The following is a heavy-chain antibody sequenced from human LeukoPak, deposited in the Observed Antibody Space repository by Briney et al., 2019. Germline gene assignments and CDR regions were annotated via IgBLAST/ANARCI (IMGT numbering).Heavy chain of an antibody. CDR2: IYYSGST. V-gene: IGHV4-39*02. CDR3: ARDFPVLDFWSGYYTRSSAFDI. Sequence: SETLSLTCTVSGGSISSSSYYWGWIRQPPGKGLEWIGSIYYSGSTYYNPSLKSRVTISVDTSKNQFSLKLSSVTAADTAVYYCARDFPVLDFWSGYYTRSSAFDIWGQGTMVTVSS. CDR1: GGSISSSSYY. J-gene: IGHJ3*02. D-gene: IGHD3-3*01.